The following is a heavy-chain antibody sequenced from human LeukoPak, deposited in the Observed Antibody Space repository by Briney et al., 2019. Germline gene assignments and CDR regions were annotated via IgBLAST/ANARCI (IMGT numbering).Heavy chain of an antibody. V-gene: IGHV3-66*01. D-gene: IGHD5-12*01. CDR2: IYSGGST. J-gene: IGHJ6*02. Sequence: GGSLRLSCAASGFTVSSNYMSWVRQAPGKGLEWVSVIYSGGSTYYADSVKGRFTISRDNSKNTLYLQMNSLRAEDTAVYYCARGSITTGPFGMDVWGQGTTVTVSS. CDR3: ARGSITTGPFGMDV. CDR1: GFTVSSNY.